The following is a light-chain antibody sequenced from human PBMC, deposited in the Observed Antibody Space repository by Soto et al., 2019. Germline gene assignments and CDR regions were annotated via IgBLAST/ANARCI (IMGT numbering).Light chain of an antibody. Sequence: EIVLMQSPGTLSLSPGERATLSCRASQTLRRTYIAWYQQKPGQAPRVLIYGASKRATGIPDRFSGSGSGTDFSLTISRLETEDFAVYYCHQDDNAPQTYGQGTKVEIK. CDR2: GAS. CDR1: QTLRRTY. J-gene: IGKJ2*01. V-gene: IGKV3-20*01. CDR3: HQDDNAPQT.